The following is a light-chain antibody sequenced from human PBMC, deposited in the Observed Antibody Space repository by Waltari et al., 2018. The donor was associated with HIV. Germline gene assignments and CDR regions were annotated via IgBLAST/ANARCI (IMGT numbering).Light chain of an antibody. J-gene: IGLJ2*01. CDR1: SRDVGGYNY. CDR2: EVS. V-gene: IGLV2-14*01. Sequence: QSALTQPASVSGSPGQSITLSCTGTSRDVGGYNYVPWYQQPPGKAPKLMIYEVSNRPSGVSNRFSGSKSGNTASLTISGLQAEDEADYYCSSYTSSSTVAFGGGTKLTVL. CDR3: SSYTSSSTVA.